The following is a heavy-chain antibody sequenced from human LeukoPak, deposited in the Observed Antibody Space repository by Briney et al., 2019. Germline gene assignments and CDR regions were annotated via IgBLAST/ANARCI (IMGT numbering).Heavy chain of an antibody. D-gene: IGHD5-12*01. CDR3: ARGRGYSGYDAFDI. V-gene: IGHV1-69*04. Sequence: ASVKVSCKASGGTFSSYAISWVRQAPGQGLEWMGRIIPILGIANYAQKFQGRVTITADKSTSTAYMELSSLRSEGTAVYYCARGRGYSGYDAFDIWGQGTMVTVSS. CDR2: IIPILGIA. J-gene: IGHJ3*02. CDR1: GGTFSSYA.